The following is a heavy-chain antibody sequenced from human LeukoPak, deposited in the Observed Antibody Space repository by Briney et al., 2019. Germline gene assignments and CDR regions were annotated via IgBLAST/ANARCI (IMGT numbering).Heavy chain of an antibody. V-gene: IGHV1-18*01. CDR2: ISAYNGNT. Sequence: ASVTLSCKASGYTFTIYGISWVRQAPGQGLEWMGWISAYNGNTNYAQKLQGRVTITPATSTSTAYMELRSLRSDDTAVYYCARDYLAYCGGDCYSGYDYWGQGTLVTVSS. CDR3: ARDYLAYCGGDCYSGYDY. D-gene: IGHD2-21*02. J-gene: IGHJ4*02. CDR1: GYTFTIYG.